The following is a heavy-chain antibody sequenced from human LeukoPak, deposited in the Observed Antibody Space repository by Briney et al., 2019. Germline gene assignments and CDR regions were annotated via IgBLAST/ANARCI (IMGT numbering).Heavy chain of an antibody. V-gene: IGHV1-69*04. CDR2: IIPILGIA. D-gene: IGHD4-23*01. Sequence: ASVKVSCKASGGTFSSYAISWVRQAPGQGLEWMVRIIPILGIANYAQKFQGRVTITADKSTSTAYMELSSLRSEDTAVYYCARDLVTTVVTPHFDYWGQGTLVTVSS. CDR1: GGTFSSYA. J-gene: IGHJ4*02. CDR3: ARDLVTTVVTPHFDY.